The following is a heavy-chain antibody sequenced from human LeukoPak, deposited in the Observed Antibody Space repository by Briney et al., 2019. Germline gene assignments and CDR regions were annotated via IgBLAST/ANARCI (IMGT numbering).Heavy chain of an antibody. CDR2: ISGSGGST. D-gene: IGHD4-17*01. J-gene: IGHJ4*02. CDR3: AKDVYGVNYYFDY. CDR1: GFTFSSYA. V-gene: IGHV3-23*01. Sequence: PGGSLRLSCAASGFTFSSYAMSWVRQAPGKGLEWVSAISGSGGSTYYADSVKGRFTISRDNYKNTLYLQMNSLRAEDTAVYYCAKDVYGVNYYFDYWGQGTLVTVSS.